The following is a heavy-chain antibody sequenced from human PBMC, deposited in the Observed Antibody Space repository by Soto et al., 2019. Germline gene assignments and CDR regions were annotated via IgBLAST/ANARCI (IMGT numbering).Heavy chain of an antibody. V-gene: IGHV4-59*12. Sequence: PSETLSLTCTVSGGSISSYYWSWIRQPPGKGLEWIGYIYYSGSTYYNPSLKSRVTISVDTSKNQFSLKLSSVTAADTAVYYCARDGYRLDPWGQGTLVTVSS. CDR1: GGSISSYY. CDR2: IYYSGST. J-gene: IGHJ5*02. CDR3: ARDGYRLDP. D-gene: IGHD6-13*01.